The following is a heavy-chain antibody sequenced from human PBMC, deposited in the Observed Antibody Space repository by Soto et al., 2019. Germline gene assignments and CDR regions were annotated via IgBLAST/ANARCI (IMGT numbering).Heavy chain of an antibody. CDR2: IIPIFGTA. Sequence: SVKVSCKASGGTFSSYAISWVRQAPGQGLEWMGGIIPIFGTANYAQKFQGRVTITADESTSTAYMELSSLRSEDTAVYYCARILYDFWSGYYPKRNWFDPWGQGTLVTVSS. D-gene: IGHD3-3*01. J-gene: IGHJ5*02. V-gene: IGHV1-69*13. CDR3: ARILYDFWSGYYPKRNWFDP. CDR1: GGTFSSYA.